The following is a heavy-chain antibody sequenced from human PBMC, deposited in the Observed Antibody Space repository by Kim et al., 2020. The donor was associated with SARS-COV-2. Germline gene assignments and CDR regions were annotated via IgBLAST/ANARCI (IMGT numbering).Heavy chain of an antibody. V-gene: IGHV3-30*04. CDR1: GFTVSSYA. J-gene: IGHJ3*02. CDR2: ISDDGSKK. D-gene: IGHD1-26*01. CDR3: ARVGGGNVVGGFDN. Sequence: GGSLRLSCAASGFTVSSYAMHWVRQAPGKGLEWVSVISDDGSKKYYADSVKRRFTISRDNSKNTLYLQMNSLRAEDTAVYYCARVGGGNVVGGFDNWGQGTMVTVSS.